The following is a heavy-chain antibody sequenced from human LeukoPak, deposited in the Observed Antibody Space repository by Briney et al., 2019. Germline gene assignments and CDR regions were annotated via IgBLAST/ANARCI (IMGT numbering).Heavy chain of an antibody. D-gene: IGHD6-13*01. CDR2: ISSSSSYI. Sequence: GGSLRLSCAASGFTFSSYAMSWVRQAPGKGLEWVSSISSSSSYIYYADSVKGRFTISRDNAKNSLYLQMNSLRAEDTAVYYCARAEYQQLVLSWGQGTLVTVSS. V-gene: IGHV3-21*01. CDR3: ARAEYQQLVLS. CDR1: GFTFSSYA. J-gene: IGHJ4*02.